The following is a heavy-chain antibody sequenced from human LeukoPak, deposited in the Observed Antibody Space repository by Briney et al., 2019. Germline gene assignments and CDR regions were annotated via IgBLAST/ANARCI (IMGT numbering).Heavy chain of an antibody. CDR1: GFTFSSYG. Sequence: GRSLRLSCAASGFTFSSYGMHWVRQAPGKGLEWVAVISYDGSNKYYADSVKGRFTISRDNSKNTLYLQMNSLRAEDTAVYYCAKDGFSSGWGQGTLVTVSS. CDR2: ISYDGSNK. D-gene: IGHD6-19*01. V-gene: IGHV3-30*18. CDR3: AKDGFSSG. J-gene: IGHJ4*02.